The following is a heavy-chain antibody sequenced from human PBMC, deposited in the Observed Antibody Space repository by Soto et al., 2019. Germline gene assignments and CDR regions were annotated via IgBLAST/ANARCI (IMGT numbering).Heavy chain of an antibody. D-gene: IGHD3-16*02. J-gene: IGHJ3*02. CDR2: IYYSGST. V-gene: IGHV4-59*08. CDR1: GGSINSYY. Sequence: SETLSLTCTVSGGSINSYYWSWIRQPPGKGLEWIGYIYYSGSTNYNPSLKSRVTISVDTSKNQFSLKLSSVIAADTAVYYCARLYGLDAFDIWGQGTMVTVSS. CDR3: ARLYGLDAFDI.